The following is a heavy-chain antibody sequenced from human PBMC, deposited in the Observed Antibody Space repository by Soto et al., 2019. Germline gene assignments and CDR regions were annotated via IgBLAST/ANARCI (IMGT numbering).Heavy chain of an antibody. D-gene: IGHD3-22*01. J-gene: IGHJ4*02. V-gene: IGHV3-43*01. CDR3: AKDIRPIYDSSGYYLGGFDY. CDR1: GFTFDDYT. Sequence: GGSLRLSCAASGFTFDDYTMHWVRQAPGKGLEWVSLISWDGDSTYYADSVKGRFTISRDNSKNSLYLQMNSLRTEDTALYYCAKDIRPIYDSSGYYLGGFDYWGQGTLVTVS. CDR2: ISWDGDST.